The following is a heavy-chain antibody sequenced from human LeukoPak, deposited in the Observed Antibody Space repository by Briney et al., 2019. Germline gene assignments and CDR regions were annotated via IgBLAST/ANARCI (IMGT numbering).Heavy chain of an antibody. D-gene: IGHD3-9*01. CDR1: GFTFDSSA. V-gene: IGHV3-23*01. CDR3: AKGDNDILTGYYNSFDY. Sequence: GGSLRLSCAASGFTFDSSAMTWVRQAPGKGLEWVSSISGSGISTYYSDSVKGRFTISRDNSKNTLYLQMNSLRAEDTAVYFCAKGDNDILTGYYNSFDYWGQGTLVTVSS. J-gene: IGHJ4*02. CDR2: ISGSGIST.